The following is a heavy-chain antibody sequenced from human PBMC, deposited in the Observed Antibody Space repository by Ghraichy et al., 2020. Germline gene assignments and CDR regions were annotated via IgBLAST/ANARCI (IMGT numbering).Heavy chain of an antibody. CDR2: ISAYNGNT. D-gene: IGHD3-10*01. Sequence: ASVKVSCKASGYTFTSYGISWVRQAPGQGLEWMGWISAYNGNTDYAQKLQGRVTMTTDTSTSTAYMELRSLRSDDTAVYYCARGGLLWFGEFSDAFDIWGQGTMVTVSS. J-gene: IGHJ3*02. V-gene: IGHV1-18*01. CDR3: ARGGLLWFGEFSDAFDI. CDR1: GYTFTSYG.